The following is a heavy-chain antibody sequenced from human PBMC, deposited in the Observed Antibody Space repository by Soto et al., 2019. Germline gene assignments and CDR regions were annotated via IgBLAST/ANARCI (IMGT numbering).Heavy chain of an antibody. CDR2: ISRDGGTK. V-gene: IGHV3-30*03. CDR1: GITVSSYG. J-gene: IGHJ1*01. Sequence: QVQLVESGGGVVQPGRCLRFSCAASGITVSSYGMHWVRQAPGKGLEWVAVISRDGGTKYYADSVKGRFTISRDNSRNTLFLEMNSLRGDDMAVYYCTGEVASGYWGQGTLVTVSS. CDR3: TGEVASGY. D-gene: IGHD2-8*02.